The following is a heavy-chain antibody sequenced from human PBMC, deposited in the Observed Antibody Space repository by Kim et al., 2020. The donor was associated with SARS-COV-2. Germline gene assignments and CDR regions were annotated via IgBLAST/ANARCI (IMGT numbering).Heavy chain of an antibody. J-gene: IGHJ2*01. D-gene: IGHD3-10*01. CDR2: IYYSGST. CDR3: ARSGGLWFGEFLSFWY. V-gene: IGHV4-39*01. Sequence: SETLSLTCTVSGGSISSSSYYWGWIRQPPGKGLEWIGSIYYSGSTYYNPSLKSRVTISVDTSKNQFSLKLSSVTAADTAVYYCARSGGLWFGEFLSFWY. CDR1: GGSISSSSYY.